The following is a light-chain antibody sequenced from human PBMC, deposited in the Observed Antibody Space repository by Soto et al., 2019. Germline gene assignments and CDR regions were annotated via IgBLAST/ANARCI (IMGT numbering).Light chain of an antibody. J-gene: IGLJ1*01. V-gene: IGLV1-44*01. CDR1: SSNIGSNT. CDR3: AAWDDSLNALV. CDR2: SNN. Sequence: QSALTQPPSASGTPGQRVTISCSGSSSNIGSNTVSWYQQDPGTAPKLLIYSNNQRPSGVPDRFSGAKSGTSASLATSGLQSEDEADYYCAAWDDSLNALVFGTGTKVTVL.